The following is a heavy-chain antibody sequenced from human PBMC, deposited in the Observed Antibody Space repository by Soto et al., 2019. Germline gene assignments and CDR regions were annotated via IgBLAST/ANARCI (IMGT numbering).Heavy chain of an antibody. J-gene: IGHJ5*02. CDR3: ARLKIHDYGDYVNWFDH. Sequence: ASVKVSCKSSGYTFTDYDITWVRQAPGQGLEWMGWSDTYNENANYAQKFRGRVTMTTDTSTSTAYMELRSLRSDDTAIYYCARLKIHDYGDYVNWFDHWGQGTLVTVSS. CDR2: SDTYNENA. CDR1: GYTFTDYD. V-gene: IGHV1-18*04. D-gene: IGHD4-17*01.